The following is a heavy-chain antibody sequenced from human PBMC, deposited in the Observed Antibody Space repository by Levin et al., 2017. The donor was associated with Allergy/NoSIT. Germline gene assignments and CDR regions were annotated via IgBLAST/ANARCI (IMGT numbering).Heavy chain of an antibody. V-gene: IGHV2-5*02. J-gene: IGHJ4*02. Sequence: SGPTLVKPPQTLTLTCTFSGFSLSTSGVGVGWIRQPPGKALEWLALIYWDDDKRYSPSLKSRLTITKDTSKNQVVLTMTNMDPVDTATYYCANRRKYDILTGYYDFDYWGQGTLVTVSS. CDR3: ANRRKYDILTGYYDFDY. CDR2: IYWDDDK. CDR1: GFSLSTSGVG. D-gene: IGHD3-9*01.